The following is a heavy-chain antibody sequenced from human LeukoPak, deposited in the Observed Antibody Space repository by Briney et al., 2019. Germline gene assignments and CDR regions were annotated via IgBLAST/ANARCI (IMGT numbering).Heavy chain of an antibody. CDR1: GYTFTSYY. V-gene: IGHV1-46*01. CDR2: INPSGGST. CDR3: ARGRPDTAMAHFVY. J-gene: IGHJ4*02. D-gene: IGHD5-18*01. Sequence: ASVKVSCKASGYTFTSYYMHWVRQAPGQGLEWMGIINPSGGSTSYAQKFQGRVTITTDESTSTAYMELSSLRSEDTAVYYCARGRPDTAMAHFVYWGQGTLVTVSS.